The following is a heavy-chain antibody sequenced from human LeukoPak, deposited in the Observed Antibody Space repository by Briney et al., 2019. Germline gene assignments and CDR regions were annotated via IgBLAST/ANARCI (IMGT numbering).Heavy chain of an antibody. J-gene: IGHJ5*02. CDR1: GVSINSHY. CDR2: IYGSGRT. V-gene: IGHV4-4*09. CDR3: ARSHNWFDP. Sequence: PSETLSLTCTVSGVSINSHYLNWIRQPPGKGLEWIGYIYGSGRTNYNPSLKSRVTMSVDTSKSQFSLKLSSVTAADTAVYYCARSHNWFDPWGQGTLVTVSS.